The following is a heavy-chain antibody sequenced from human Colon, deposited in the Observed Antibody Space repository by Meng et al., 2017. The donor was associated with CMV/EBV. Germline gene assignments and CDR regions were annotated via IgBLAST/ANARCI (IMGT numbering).Heavy chain of an antibody. V-gene: IGHV3-9*01. CDR2: ITWNSDNI. Sequence: GGSLRLSCAASGFTFDDYAMHWVRQAPGEGLEWVSSITWNSDNIYYVDSVKGRFTISRDNAQNSLYLQMNNLRPEDTAFYYCARDWGPTNWFADYWGQGTLVTVSS. D-gene: IGHD3-10*01. CDR1: GFTFDDYA. J-gene: IGHJ4*02. CDR3: ARDWGPTNWFADY.